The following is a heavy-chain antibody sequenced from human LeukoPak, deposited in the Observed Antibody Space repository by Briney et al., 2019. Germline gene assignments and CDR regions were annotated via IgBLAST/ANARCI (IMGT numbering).Heavy chain of an antibody. CDR2: ISYDGSNK. V-gene: IGHV3-30*18. Sequence: GGSLRLSCAASGFTFSSYGMHWVRQAPGKGLEWVAVISYDGSNKYYADSVKGRFTISRDNSKDTLYLQMNSLRAEDTAVYYCAKDEPYYGDQRPPLGYWGQGTLVTVSS. CDR1: GFTFSSYG. J-gene: IGHJ4*02. CDR3: AKDEPYYGDQRPPLGY. D-gene: IGHD4-17*01.